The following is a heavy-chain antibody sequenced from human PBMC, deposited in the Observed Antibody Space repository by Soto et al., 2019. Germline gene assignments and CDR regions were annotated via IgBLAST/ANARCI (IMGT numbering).Heavy chain of an antibody. V-gene: IGHV4-59*08. CDR3: ARQDTSGYAFDY. Sequence: QVQLQESGPGLVKPSETLSLTCTVSGGSISSFDWNWIRQSPGKGLEWIGYISYSGSTNYNPSLKSRVTISVDTSKYQFSLKLSSVTAADTAVYYCARQDTSGYAFDYWGQGTLVTFSS. D-gene: IGHD3-22*01. CDR1: GGSISSFD. J-gene: IGHJ4*02. CDR2: ISYSGST.